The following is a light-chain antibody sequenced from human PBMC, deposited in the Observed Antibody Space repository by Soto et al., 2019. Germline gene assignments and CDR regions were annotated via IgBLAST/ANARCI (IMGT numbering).Light chain of an antibody. CDR2: GAS. CDR3: QQRSDWIT. J-gene: IGKJ5*01. Sequence: EIVITQSPSTLSVSPRERATLSCRASQSVSSNLAWYQQKPGQAPRLLIYGASSRATGIPARFSGSGSGTDFTLTISSLEPEDFAVYYCQQRSDWITFGQGTRLEIK. CDR1: QSVSSN. V-gene: IGKV3-11*01.